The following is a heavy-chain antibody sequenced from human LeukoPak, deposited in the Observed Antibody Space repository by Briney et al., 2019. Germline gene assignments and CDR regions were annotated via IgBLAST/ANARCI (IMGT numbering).Heavy chain of an antibody. V-gene: IGHV3-23*01. CDR3: AKSQEVAGLLIDY. CDR2: ISGSGGST. D-gene: IGHD6-19*01. CDR1: GFTFSSYA. Sequence: GRSLRLSCAASGFTFSSYAMSWVRQAPGKGLEWVSAISGSGGSTYYADSVKGRFTISRDNSKNTLYLQMNSLRAEDTAVYYCAKSQEVAGLLIDYWGQGTLVTVSS. J-gene: IGHJ4*02.